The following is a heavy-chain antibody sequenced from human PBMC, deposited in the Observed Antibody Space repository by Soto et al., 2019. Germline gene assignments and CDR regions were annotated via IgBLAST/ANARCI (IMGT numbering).Heavy chain of an antibody. CDR3: AKDVAEYSYGSWSTVKKGRVDYDYYYMDV. V-gene: IGHV3-30*18. Sequence: QVQLVESGGGVVQPGRSLRLSCAASGFTFSNYGMHWVRQAPGKGLEWVAVISYDGSNKYYADSVKGRFTISRDNSKNTLYLQMNSLRAEETAMYYCAKDVAEYSYGSWSTVKKGRVDYDYYYMDVWGKGTTVTVSS. CDR1: GFTFSNYG. J-gene: IGHJ6*03. D-gene: IGHD3-10*01. CDR2: ISYDGSNK.